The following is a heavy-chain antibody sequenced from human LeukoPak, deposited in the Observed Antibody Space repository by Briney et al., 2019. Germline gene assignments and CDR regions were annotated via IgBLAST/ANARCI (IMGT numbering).Heavy chain of an antibody. V-gene: IGHV4-38-2*02. J-gene: IGHJ4*02. CDR3: ARDTAAAFYFPWSNGPRSAFDY. CDR1: GYSISSGYY. D-gene: IGHD6-13*01. Sequence: KSSETLSLTCTVSGYSISSGYYWGWIRQPPGKGLEWIGSIYHSGSTYYNPSLKSRVTISVDTSKNQFSLKLSSVTAADTAVYYCARDTAAAFYFPWSNGPRSAFDYWGQGTLVTVSS. CDR2: IYHSGST.